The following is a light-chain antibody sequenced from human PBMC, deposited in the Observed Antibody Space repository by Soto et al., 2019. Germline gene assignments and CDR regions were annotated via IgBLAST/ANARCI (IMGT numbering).Light chain of an antibody. V-gene: IGKV3-20*01. J-gene: IGKJ4*01. Sequence: EIVLTQSPGTLSLSPGERATLSCWASQSVNSYYLAWYQKKPGQAPRLLIYVVSNRATGIPERFSGSGSATDFTLTISRLEPEDFAVYYCQQYGSAPLTFGGGTKVEIK. CDR3: QQYGSAPLT. CDR2: VVS. CDR1: QSVNSYY.